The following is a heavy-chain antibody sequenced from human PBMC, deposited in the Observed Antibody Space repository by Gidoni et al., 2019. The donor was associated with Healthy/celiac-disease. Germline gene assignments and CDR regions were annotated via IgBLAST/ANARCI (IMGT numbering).Heavy chain of an antibody. CDR1: GFPFSNAW. V-gene: IGHV3-15*01. D-gene: IGHD6-6*01. CDR3: TTVRAARYYFDY. J-gene: IGHJ4*02. CDR2: IKSKTDGGTT. Sequence: EVQLVESGGGLVKPGGSLRLSCAASGFPFSNAWMSWVRQAPGKGLEGVGRIKSKTDGGTTDYAAPVKGRFTISRDDSKNTLYLQMNSLKTEDTAVYYCTTVRAARYYFDYWGQGTLVTVSS.